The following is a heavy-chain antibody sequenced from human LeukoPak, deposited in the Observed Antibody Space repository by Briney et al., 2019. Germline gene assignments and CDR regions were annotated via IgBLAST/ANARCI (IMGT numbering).Heavy chain of an antibody. CDR3: ASTTISPVGGMDV. CDR2: ITSSSSTI. J-gene: IGHJ6*02. D-gene: IGHD2/OR15-2a*01. Sequence: GGSLRLSCAASGFTFSSYYMNWVRQAPGKGLEWLSYITSSSSTIYYADSVKGRFTISRDNAKNSLYLQVNSLRAEDTAVYYCASTTISPVGGMDVWGQGTTVTVSS. CDR1: GFTFSSYY. V-gene: IGHV3-48*01.